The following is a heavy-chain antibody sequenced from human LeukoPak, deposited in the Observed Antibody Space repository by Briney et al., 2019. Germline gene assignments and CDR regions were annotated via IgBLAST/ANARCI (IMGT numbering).Heavy chain of an antibody. J-gene: IGHJ6*02. CDR1: GFTFSDYY. CDR3: ARAGYRPAEYYYYGMDV. V-gene: IGHV3-11*01. Sequence: GGSLRLSCAASGFTFSDYYMSWIRQAPGKGLEWVSYISSSGSTIYYADSVKGRFTISRDNAKNSLYLQMNSLRAEDTAVYYCARAGYRPAEYYYYGMDVWGQGTTVTVSS. D-gene: IGHD1-1*01. CDR2: ISSSGSTI.